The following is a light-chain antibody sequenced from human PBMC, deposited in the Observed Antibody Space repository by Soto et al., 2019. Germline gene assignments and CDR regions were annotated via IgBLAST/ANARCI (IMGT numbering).Light chain of an antibody. CDR2: GAS. Sequence: EVVMTQSPATLSVSPGEEATLPCGASQSVSSNYLAWYQQKPGQAPRLLIYGASSRATGIPDRFSGSGSGTEFTLTISSLQSEDFAVYYWQQYNSWITCGQGTRLEIK. CDR3: QQYNSWIT. CDR1: QSVSSN. V-gene: IGKV3D-15*01. J-gene: IGKJ5*01.